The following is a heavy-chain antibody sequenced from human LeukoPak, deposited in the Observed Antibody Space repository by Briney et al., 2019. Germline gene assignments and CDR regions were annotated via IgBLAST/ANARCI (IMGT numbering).Heavy chain of an antibody. CDR2: ISCYNGDT. D-gene: IGHD3-22*01. V-gene: IGHV1-18*01. J-gene: IGHJ4*02. CDR3: ARDPSNSSGYHAHFDS. CDR1: GYTFTSYG. Sequence: ASVKVSCKASGYTFTSYGISWVQQAPGQGLEWMGWISCYNGDTMYAQNVQGRITMTTDTSTRTVYLELRRLRADDTAIYYCARDPSNSSGYHAHFDSWGQGTLVTVSS.